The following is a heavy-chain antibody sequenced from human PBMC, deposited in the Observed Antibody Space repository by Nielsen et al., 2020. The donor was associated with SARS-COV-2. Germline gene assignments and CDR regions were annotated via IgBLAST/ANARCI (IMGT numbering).Heavy chain of an antibody. V-gene: IGHV3-30-3*01. CDR3: ARDGGYCSGGSCYGVLDY. Sequence: GESLKISCAASGFTFSSYAMHWVRQAPGKGLEWVAVISYDGSSKYYADSVKGRFTISRDNSKNTLHLQMNSLRAEDTAVYYCARDGGYCSGGSCYGVLDYWGQGTLVTVSS. CDR2: ISYDGSSK. J-gene: IGHJ4*02. D-gene: IGHD2-15*01. CDR1: GFTFSSYA.